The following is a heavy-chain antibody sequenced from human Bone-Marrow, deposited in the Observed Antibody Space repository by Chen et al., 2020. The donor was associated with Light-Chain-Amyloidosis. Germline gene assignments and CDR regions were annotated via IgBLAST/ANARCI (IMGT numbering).Heavy chain of an antibody. D-gene: IGHD6-19*01. V-gene: IGHV1-2*02. CDR2: INPNSGGT. J-gene: IGHJ5*02. CDR3: ARPSLPRYSSGWGLNWFDP. CDR1: GYTFTGYY. Sequence: QVQLVQSGAEVKKPGASVKVSCKASGYTFTGYYMHWVRQAPGQGLEWMGWINPNSGGTNYAQKFQGRVTMTRDTSISTAYMELSRLRSDDTAVYYCARPSLPRYSSGWGLNWFDPWGQGTLVTVSS.